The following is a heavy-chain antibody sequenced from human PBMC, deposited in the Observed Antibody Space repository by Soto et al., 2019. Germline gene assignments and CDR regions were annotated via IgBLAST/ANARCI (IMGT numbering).Heavy chain of an antibody. J-gene: IGHJ4*02. CDR1: GYTFANYG. V-gene: IGHV1-18*01. CDR2: ISAYNGNT. D-gene: IGHD1-7*01. Sequence: GASVKVSCKTSGYTFANYGINWVRQAPGQGLEWMGWISAYNGNTNFAQKLQGRVSLTTDTSSTTAYMELRSLTSDDTAVYYCARELVPGSTFFSDYWGQGTLVTVSS. CDR3: ARELVPGSTFFSDY.